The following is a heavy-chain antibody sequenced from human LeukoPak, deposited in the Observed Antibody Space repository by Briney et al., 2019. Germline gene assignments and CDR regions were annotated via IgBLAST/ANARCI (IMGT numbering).Heavy chain of an antibody. CDR1: GYTFTGHY. CDR3: ARDLVGATTGFDY. CDR2: INPNSGGT. J-gene: IGHJ4*02. D-gene: IGHD1-26*01. Sequence: ASVKVSCKASGYTFTGHYMHWMRQAPGQRLERMGWINPNSGGTNYAQKFQGRVTMTRDTSISTAYMELSRLRSDDTAVYYCARDLVGATTGFDYWGQGTLVTVSS. V-gene: IGHV1-2*02.